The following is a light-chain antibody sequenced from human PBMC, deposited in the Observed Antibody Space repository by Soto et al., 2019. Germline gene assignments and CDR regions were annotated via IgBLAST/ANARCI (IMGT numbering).Light chain of an antibody. Sequence: EIAMTQSPATLSVSPGERATLSWRASQSVSGKLAWYQQKPGQAPRLLSYGASTRATGIPARFSGSGSGTEFTLPISSLQSEDFAVYYCQQYNNWPTITFGQGTRLEIK. CDR2: GAS. CDR1: QSVSGK. V-gene: IGKV3-15*01. J-gene: IGKJ5*01. CDR3: QQYNNWPTIT.